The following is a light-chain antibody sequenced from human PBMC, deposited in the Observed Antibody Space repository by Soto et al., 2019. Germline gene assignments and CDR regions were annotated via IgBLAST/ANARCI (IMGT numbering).Light chain of an antibody. Sequence: QSALTQPASVSGSPGQSITISCTGTSSDVGGYNYVSWYQQHPGKAPKLMIYEVSNRPSGVSNRFSGFKSGNTASLTISGLQAEDEADYYCRSYTNSSTRVFGTGTK. CDR2: EVS. J-gene: IGLJ1*01. CDR3: RSYTNSSTRV. V-gene: IGLV2-14*01. CDR1: SSDVGGYNY.